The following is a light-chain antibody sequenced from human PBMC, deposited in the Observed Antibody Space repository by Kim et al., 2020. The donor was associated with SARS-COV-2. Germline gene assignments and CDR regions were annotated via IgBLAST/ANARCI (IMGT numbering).Light chain of an antibody. CDR2: YAS. J-gene: IGKJ2*03. CDR3: QQHSDWSLHS. V-gene: IGKV3-11*01. CDR1: QSISSN. Sequence: LSPGERATLSCRASQSISSNLACWHQQPAGAAPLLIYYASTSGTGGTAEMCSSGGGTAFSPTIISLVDADYAVYYCQQHSDWSLHSFGQGTKLEIK.